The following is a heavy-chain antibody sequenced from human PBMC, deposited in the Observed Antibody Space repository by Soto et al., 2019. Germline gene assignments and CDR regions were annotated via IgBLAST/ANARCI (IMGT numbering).Heavy chain of an antibody. Sequence: EVQLLDSGGGLVQPGGALRLSCSASGFIFSSSAMNWVRQAPGKGLEWVSAISGSGGSIYYADSVKGRFTISRDNSKTTLYLQMDSLRAEDTAVYYCAKGGGDSLRYGMDVWGQGTTVTVSS. D-gene: IGHD2-21*02. V-gene: IGHV3-23*01. J-gene: IGHJ6*02. CDR3: AKGGGDSLRYGMDV. CDR1: GFIFSSSA. CDR2: ISGSGGSI.